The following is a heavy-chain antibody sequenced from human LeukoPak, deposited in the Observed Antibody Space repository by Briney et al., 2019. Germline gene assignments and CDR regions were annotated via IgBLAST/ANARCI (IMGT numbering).Heavy chain of an antibody. CDR3: ARVSGDSSGYFGY. D-gene: IGHD3-22*01. CDR2: ISSSGSTI. Sequence: GGSLRLSCAASGFTFSSYEMNWVRQAPGRGLEWVSYISSSGSTIYYADSVKGRFTISRDNAKNSLYLQMNSLRAEDTAVYYCARVSGDSSGYFGYWGQGTLVTVSS. V-gene: IGHV3-48*03. J-gene: IGHJ4*02. CDR1: GFTFSSYE.